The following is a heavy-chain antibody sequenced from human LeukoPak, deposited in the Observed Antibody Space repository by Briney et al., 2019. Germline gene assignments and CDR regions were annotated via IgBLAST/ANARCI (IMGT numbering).Heavy chain of an antibody. CDR3: ARGIVGVTYFDE. Sequence: PSETLSLTCSVSGGSVSSGGFYRTWIRQPPGRGLEWIGYIYYSGSTEYNPSLKSRVTISVDTSKNHFSLILNSVTAMDTAVYYCARGIVGVTYFDEWGQGMLVTVSS. V-gene: IGHV4-61*03. CDR2: IYYSGST. D-gene: IGHD1-26*01. J-gene: IGHJ4*02. CDR1: GGSVSSGGFY.